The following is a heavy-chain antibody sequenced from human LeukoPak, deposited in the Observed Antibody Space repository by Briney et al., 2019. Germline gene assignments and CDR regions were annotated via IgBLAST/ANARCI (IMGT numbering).Heavy chain of an antibody. V-gene: IGHV4-34*01. CDR2: INHSGST. Sequence: SETLSLTCAVYGGSFSGYYWSWIRQPPGKGLEWIGEINHSGSTNYNPSLKSRVTISVDRSKNQFSLKLSSVTAADTAVYYCARWTNPGYYYYGMDVWGQGTTVSVSS. D-gene: IGHD3/OR15-3a*01. J-gene: IGHJ6*02. CDR1: GGSFSGYY. CDR3: ARWTNPGYYYYGMDV.